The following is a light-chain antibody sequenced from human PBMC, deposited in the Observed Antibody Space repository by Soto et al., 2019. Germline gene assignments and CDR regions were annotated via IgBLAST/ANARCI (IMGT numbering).Light chain of an antibody. CDR2: GAS. J-gene: IGKJ3*01. CDR1: QSVSSSY. CDR3: QQYGT. V-gene: IGKV3-20*01. Sequence: EIVLTQSPGTLSLSPGERATLSCRASQSVSSSYLAWYQQKPGQAPRLLIYGASSRATGIPDRFSGSGSGTDFPLTISRLEPEDCAVYYCQQYGTFGPGTKVDIK.